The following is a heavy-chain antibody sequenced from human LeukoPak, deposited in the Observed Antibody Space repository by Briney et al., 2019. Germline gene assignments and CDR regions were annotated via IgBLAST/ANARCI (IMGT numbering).Heavy chain of an antibody. Sequence: ASVKVSCKASGYTFTSYGISWVRQAPGQGLEWMGLISAYNGNTNYAQKLQGRVTMTTDTSTSTAYMELRSLRSDDTAVYYCARDLYRSSSRVLCLGFWGQGTLVTVSS. J-gene: IGHJ4*02. CDR2: ISAYNGNT. CDR1: GYTFTSYG. CDR3: ARDLYRSSSRVLCLGF. D-gene: IGHD6-6*01. V-gene: IGHV1-18*01.